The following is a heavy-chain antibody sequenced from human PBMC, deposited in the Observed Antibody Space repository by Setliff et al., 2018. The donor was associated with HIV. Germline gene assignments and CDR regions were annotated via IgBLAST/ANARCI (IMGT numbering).Heavy chain of an antibody. J-gene: IGHJ4*02. V-gene: IGHV1-3*01. CDR1: GYTFTFYS. CDR2: INVDNDNT. CDR3: ARGVIRGVISQGGLDY. D-gene: IGHD3-10*01. Sequence: ALVKVSCKASGYTFTFYSMHWVRQAPGQRLEWMGWINVDNDNTKYSQKFQGRVTMTSDTSISTAYMELNSLRSEDSAVYYCARGVIRGVISQGGLDYWGPGTLVTVSS.